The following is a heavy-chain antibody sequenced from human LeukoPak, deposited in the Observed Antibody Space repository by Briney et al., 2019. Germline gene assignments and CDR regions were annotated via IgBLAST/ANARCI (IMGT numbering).Heavy chain of an antibody. CDR3: ARVVSSSWDFDY. V-gene: IGHV3-30*02. CDR2: IRYDGSNK. J-gene: IGHJ4*02. Sequence: GGSLRLSCAASGFTFSSYGMHWVRQAPGKGLEWVAFIRYDGSNKYYADSVKGRFTISRDNSKNTLYLQMNSLRAEDTAVYYCARVVSSSWDFDYWGQGTLVTVSS. D-gene: IGHD6-13*01. CDR1: GFTFSSYG.